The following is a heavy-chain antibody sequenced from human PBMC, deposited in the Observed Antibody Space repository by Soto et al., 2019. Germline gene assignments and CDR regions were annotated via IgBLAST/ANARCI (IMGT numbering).Heavy chain of an antibody. CDR1: GGSISSGDYY. V-gene: IGHV4-61*08. CDR3: ARQWVVAEENWFDP. J-gene: IGHJ5*02. D-gene: IGHD2-15*01. CDR2: IYYSGST. Sequence: PSETLSLTCTVSGGSISSGDYYWSWIRQPPGKGLEWIGYIYYSGSTNYNPSLKSRVTISVDTSKNQFSLKLSSVTAADTAVYYCARQWVVAEENWFDPWGQGTLVTVSS.